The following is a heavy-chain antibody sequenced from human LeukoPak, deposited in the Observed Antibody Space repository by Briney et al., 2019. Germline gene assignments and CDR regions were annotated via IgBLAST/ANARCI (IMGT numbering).Heavy chain of an antibody. CDR1: GGTFSSYA. CDR2: IIPIFGTA. J-gene: IGHJ4*02. CDR3: AREGSRWLQKSWDY. Sequence: SVKVSCKASGGTFSSYAISWVRQAPGQGLEWMGGIIPIFGTANYARKFQGRVTITTDESTSTAYMELSSLRSEDTAVYYCAREGSRWLQKSWDYWGQGTLVTVSS. V-gene: IGHV1-69*05. D-gene: IGHD5-24*01.